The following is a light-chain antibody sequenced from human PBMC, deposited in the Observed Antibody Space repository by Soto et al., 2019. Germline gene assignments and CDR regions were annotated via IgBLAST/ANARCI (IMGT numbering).Light chain of an antibody. J-gene: IGKJ4*01. CDR1: QDISNY. Sequence: DIQMTQSPSSLSASVRDRVTITCQASQDISNYLNWYKQKPGKAPKLLIYDASNLETGVPSRFSGSGSGTDFSFTISSLQPEDIATYYCQQYDNLLTFGGGTKVDIK. V-gene: IGKV1-33*01. CDR3: QQYDNLLT. CDR2: DAS.